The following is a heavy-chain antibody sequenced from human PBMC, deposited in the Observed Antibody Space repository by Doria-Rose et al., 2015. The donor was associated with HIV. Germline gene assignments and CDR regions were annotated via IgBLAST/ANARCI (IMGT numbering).Heavy chain of an antibody. CDR1: GVSLSSPGMG. J-gene: IGHJ4*02. Sequence: SGPVLVKPTETLTPTCTVSGVSLSSPGMGVSWIRQPPGKALEWLANIFSDDERSYKTSLKSGLTISRGTSKSQVVLTMTDMDPVDTATYYCARIKSSRWYHKYYFDFWGQGTLVIVSA. D-gene: IGHD6-13*01. CDR2: IFSDDER. CDR3: ARIKSSRWYHKYYFDF. V-gene: IGHV2-26*01.